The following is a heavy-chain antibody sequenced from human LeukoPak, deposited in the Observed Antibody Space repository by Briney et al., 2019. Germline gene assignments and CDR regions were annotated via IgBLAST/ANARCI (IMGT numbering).Heavy chain of an antibody. V-gene: IGHV3-53*04. CDR1: GFTVSSNY. CDR3: ARLNVLLWFGELTPDYSDY. Sequence: GGSLRLSCAASGFTVSSNYMSWVRQAPGKGLEWVSVIYSGGSTYYADSVKGRFTISRHNSKNTLYLQMNSLRAEDTAVYYCARLNVLLWFGELTPDYSDYWGQGTLVTVSS. D-gene: IGHD3-10*01. CDR2: IYSGGST. J-gene: IGHJ4*02.